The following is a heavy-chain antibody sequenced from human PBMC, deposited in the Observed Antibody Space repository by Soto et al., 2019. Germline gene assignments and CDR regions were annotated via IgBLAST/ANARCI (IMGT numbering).Heavy chain of an antibody. D-gene: IGHD6-19*01. CDR1: SCSISSTIYS. J-gene: IGHJ5*02. CDR2: IFYSGST. CDR3: AREAKWLARRWFDP. Sequence: SETLSLTCTVSSCSISSTIYSWDWIRQPPGKGLEWIGSIFYSGSTYYNPSLKSRVTISVDTSKNQFSLTLTSVTAADTAVYYCAREAKWLARRWFDPWGQGTLVTVSS. V-gene: IGHV4-39*02.